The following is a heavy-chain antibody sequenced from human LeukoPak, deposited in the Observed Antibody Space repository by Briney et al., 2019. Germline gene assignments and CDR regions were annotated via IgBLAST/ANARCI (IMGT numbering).Heavy chain of an antibody. J-gene: IGHJ4*02. D-gene: IGHD2-2*02. CDR1: GGSISNYF. CDR2: IYYSGYT. Sequence: SETLSLTCTVSGGSISNYFWNWIRQPPGKGLEWIGFIYYSGYTNYNPSLKSRVTISLDTSKNQFSLKLNSVTAADTAVYYCARCTSTSCYNFDYWGQGSLVTVSS. CDR3: ARCTSTSCYNFDY. V-gene: IGHV4-59*08.